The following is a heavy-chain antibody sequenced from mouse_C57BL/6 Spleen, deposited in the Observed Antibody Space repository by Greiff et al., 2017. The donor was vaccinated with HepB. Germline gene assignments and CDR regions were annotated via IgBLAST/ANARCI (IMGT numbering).Heavy chain of an antibody. CDR1: GYTFTDYY. CDR2: IFPGSGST. D-gene: IGHD2-5*01. V-gene: IGHV1-75*01. Sequence: QVQLKESGPELVKPGASVKISCKASGYTFTDYYINWVKQRPGQGLEWIGWIFPGSGSTYYNEKFKGKATLTVDKSSSTAYMLLSSLTSEDSAVYFCAREGGYSNYAMDYWGQGTSVTVSS. CDR3: AREGGYSNYAMDY. J-gene: IGHJ4*01.